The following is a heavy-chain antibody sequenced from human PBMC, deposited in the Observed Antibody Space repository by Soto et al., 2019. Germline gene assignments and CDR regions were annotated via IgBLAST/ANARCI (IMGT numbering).Heavy chain of an antibody. CDR1: GFTFSSYA. CDR2: ISYDGSNK. V-gene: IGHV3-30-3*01. D-gene: IGHD6-13*01. J-gene: IGHJ4*02. Sequence: QVQLVESGGGVVQPGRSLRLSCAASGFTFSSYAMHWVRQAPGKGLEGGAVISYDGSNKYYPDSVKGRFTISRDNSKNTLYLQMNSLRAEDTAVYYCARGKQQLLDYWGQGTLVTVSS. CDR3: ARGKQQLLDY.